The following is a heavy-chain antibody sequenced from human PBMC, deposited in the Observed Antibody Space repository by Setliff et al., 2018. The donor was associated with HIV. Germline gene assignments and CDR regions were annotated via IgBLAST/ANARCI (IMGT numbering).Heavy chain of an antibody. CDR2: ISGYNGKT. CDR3: ARDREYMDV. Sequence: GASVKVSCKASGYSFNTYGISWVRQAPGQGLEWMGWISGYNGKTLYAKKFQGRVTMTTDTSTTTAYMDLSSLRSDDTAVYYCARDREYMDVWGKGTTVTVSS. CDR1: GYSFNTYG. V-gene: IGHV1-18*01. J-gene: IGHJ6*03.